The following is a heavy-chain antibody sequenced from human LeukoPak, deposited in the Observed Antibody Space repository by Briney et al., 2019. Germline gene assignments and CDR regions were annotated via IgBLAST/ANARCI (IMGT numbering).Heavy chain of an antibody. CDR2: ISSSGSTI. CDR1: GFTFSDYY. V-gene: IGHV3-11*04. Sequence: GGSLRLSCAASGFTFSDYYMSWIRQAPGKGLEWVSYISSSGSTIYYADSVKGRFTISRDNAKNSLYLQMNSLRAEDTAVYYCARHYDFWSGYYSAGAFDIWGQGTMVTVSS. D-gene: IGHD3-3*01. J-gene: IGHJ3*02. CDR3: ARHYDFWSGYYSAGAFDI.